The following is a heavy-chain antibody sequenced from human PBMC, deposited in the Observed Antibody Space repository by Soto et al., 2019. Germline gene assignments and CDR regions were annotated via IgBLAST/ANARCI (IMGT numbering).Heavy chain of an antibody. Sequence: ASVKVSCKVSGYTLTELSMHWVRQAPGKGLEWMGGFDPEDGETIYAQKFQGRVTMTEDTSTDTAYMELSSLRSEDTAVYYCARGFLGRYCSGGSCYSFPPWFDPWGQGTLVTVSS. V-gene: IGHV1-24*01. CDR1: GYTLTELS. CDR2: FDPEDGET. J-gene: IGHJ5*02. D-gene: IGHD2-15*01. CDR3: ARGFLGRYCSGGSCYSFPPWFDP.